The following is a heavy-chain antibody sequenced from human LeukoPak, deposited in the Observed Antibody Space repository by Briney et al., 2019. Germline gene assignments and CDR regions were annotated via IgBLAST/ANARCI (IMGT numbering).Heavy chain of an antibody. J-gene: IGHJ6*02. D-gene: IGHD6-19*01. CDR3: ARDGSFGRDV. CDR2: IWYAESST. V-gene: IGHV3-33*01. Sequence: GGSLRLSCAASGFIFNSYGIHWVRQAPGKGLEWVAVIWYAESSTYYTDSVKGRFTISRDNSKKTVYLQMNSLRVEDTGVYYCARDGSFGRDVWGQGTTVTVSS. CDR1: GFIFNSYG.